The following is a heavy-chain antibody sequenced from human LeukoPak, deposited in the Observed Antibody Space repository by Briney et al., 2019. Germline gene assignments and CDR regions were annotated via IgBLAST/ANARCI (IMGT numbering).Heavy chain of an antibody. J-gene: IGHJ6*02. D-gene: IGHD6-19*01. CDR2: IKQEGSEK. V-gene: IGHV3-7*01. CDR1: GFTFSSYW. Sequence: GGSLRLSCAASGFTFSSYWMTWVRQAPGKGLEWVANIKQEGSEKYCVDSVKGRFTISRDNAKSSLYLQMDSLRADDTAVYYCARERSSGWSSAMDVWGQGTTVTVSS. CDR3: ARERSSGWSSAMDV.